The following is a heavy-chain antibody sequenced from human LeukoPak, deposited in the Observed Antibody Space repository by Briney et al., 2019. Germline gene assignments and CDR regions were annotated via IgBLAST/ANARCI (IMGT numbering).Heavy chain of an antibody. V-gene: IGHV4-34*01. D-gene: IGHD1-26*01. J-gene: IGHJ3*02. Sequence: PSETLSLTCAVYGGSFSGYYWSWIRQPPGKGLEWIGEINHSGSTYYNPSLKSRVTISVDTSKNQFSLKLSSVTAADTAVYYCARDLRGGSFLNDAFDIWGQGTMVTVSS. CDR1: GGSFSGYY. CDR3: ARDLRGGSFLNDAFDI. CDR2: INHSGST.